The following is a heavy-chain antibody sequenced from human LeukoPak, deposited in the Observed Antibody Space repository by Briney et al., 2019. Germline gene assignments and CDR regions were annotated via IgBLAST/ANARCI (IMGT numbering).Heavy chain of an antibody. J-gene: IGHJ4*02. Sequence: GGSLRLSCAASGFTFSSYAMHWVRQAPGKRLEWVAVISYDGSNKYYADSVKGRFTISRDNSKNTLYLQMNSLRAEDTAVYYCARDLNDYVDYWGQGTLVTVSS. CDR1: GFTFSSYA. V-gene: IGHV3-30*04. CDR3: ARDLNDYVDY. CDR2: ISYDGSNK.